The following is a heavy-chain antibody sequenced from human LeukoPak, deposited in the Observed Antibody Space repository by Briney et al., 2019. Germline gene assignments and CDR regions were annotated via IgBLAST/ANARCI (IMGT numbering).Heavy chain of an antibody. J-gene: IGHJ4*02. Sequence: GASLRLSCAASGLTFSNYAMSWVRQAPGKGLEWVSAISGSGGSTYYADAVKGRFTISRDISKNTLYLQMHSLRAGDTAIYYCAKTSSSSSGYFDYWGQGTLVTVSS. CDR1: GLTFSNYA. CDR2: ISGSGGST. V-gene: IGHV3-23*01. D-gene: IGHD6-6*01. CDR3: AKTSSSSSGYFDY.